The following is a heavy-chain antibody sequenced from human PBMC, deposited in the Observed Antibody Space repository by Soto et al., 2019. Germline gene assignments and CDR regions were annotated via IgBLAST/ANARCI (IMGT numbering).Heavy chain of an antibody. CDR3: ARLSLGRAYYYYAMDV. V-gene: IGHV4-39*01. J-gene: IGHJ6*02. CDR1: GGSIIGTDYY. CDR2: IDYSGST. Sequence: SQTLSLTCIVAGGSIIGTDYYWGWIRQPPGKGLEWIGSIDYSGSTYYNPSLKSRVTISADTSKNQFSLKLNSVTAADTAMYHCARLSLGRAYYYYAMDVWGQGTTVTVSS.